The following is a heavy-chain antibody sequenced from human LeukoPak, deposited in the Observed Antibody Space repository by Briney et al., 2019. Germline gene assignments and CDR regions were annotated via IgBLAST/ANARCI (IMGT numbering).Heavy chain of an antibody. Sequence: GGSLRLSCATSGFTFSGHYMAWIRQAPGKGLEWISYISNNNRYTNYADSVKGRFTVSRDNAKNTLYLQMNSLRAEDTAVYYCARSGYYYDSSDLIDYWGQGTLVTVSS. J-gene: IGHJ4*02. CDR2: ISNNNRYT. D-gene: IGHD3-22*01. CDR3: ARSGYYYDSSDLIDY. V-gene: IGHV3-11*06. CDR1: GFTFSGHY.